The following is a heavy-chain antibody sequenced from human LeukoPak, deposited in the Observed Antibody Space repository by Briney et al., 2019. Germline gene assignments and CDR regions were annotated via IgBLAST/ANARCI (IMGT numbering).Heavy chain of an antibody. CDR1: GYAFTGYY. Sequence: ASVKVSCKASGYAFTGYYMHWVRQAPGQGLECMGWMNLKSGGANYAQKFQGRVTMTRDTSITTAYMELSRLRSDDTDVYYCASKDYGSGDYGMEVWGQGTTVTVSS. CDR3: ASKDYGSGDYGMEV. CDR2: MNLKSGGA. D-gene: IGHD3-10*01. V-gene: IGHV1-2*02. J-gene: IGHJ6*02.